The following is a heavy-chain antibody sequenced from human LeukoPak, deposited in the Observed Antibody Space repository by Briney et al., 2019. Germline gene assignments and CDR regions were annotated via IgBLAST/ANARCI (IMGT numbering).Heavy chain of an antibody. J-gene: IGHJ3*02. Sequence: SETLSLTCTVSGGSISSSNYNWGWIRQPPGKGLEWVGSIYYSGSTYYNPSLKSRVTISVDTSKNQFSLKLSSVTAADTAVYYCAILYDSSGAYAFDIWGQGTMVTVSS. CDR2: IYYSGST. CDR3: AILYDSSGAYAFDI. D-gene: IGHD3-22*01. CDR1: GGSISSSNYN. V-gene: IGHV4-39*07.